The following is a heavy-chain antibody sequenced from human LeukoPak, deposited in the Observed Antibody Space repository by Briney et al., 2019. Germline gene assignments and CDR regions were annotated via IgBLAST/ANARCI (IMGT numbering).Heavy chain of an antibody. Sequence: SETLSLTCTVSGGSISSRSYYWGWIRQPPGKGLEWIGSIYYSGSAYYNPSLKSRVTISEDTSKNQFSLKPSSVTAADTAVYYRARLGSLGFVVVPAATDWGQGTLVTVSS. V-gene: IGHV4-39*01. CDR3: ARLGSLGFVVVPAATD. CDR2: IYYSGSA. CDR1: GGSISSRSYY. J-gene: IGHJ4*02. D-gene: IGHD2-2*01.